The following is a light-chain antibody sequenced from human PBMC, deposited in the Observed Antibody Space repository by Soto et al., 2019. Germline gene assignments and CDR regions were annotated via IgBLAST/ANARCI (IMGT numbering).Light chain of an antibody. CDR3: QQYNNRPYT. CDR2: GAS. CDR1: QSISSD. Sequence: EIMMTQSPDTLSVSPGERATVSCRASQSISSDFAWFQLKPGQAPRLLIYGASTRAPDVPDRFSGSGSGTEFTRTISSLQSEDFAVYYCQQYNNRPYTFGQGTKLEIK. J-gene: IGKJ2*01. V-gene: IGKV3-15*01.